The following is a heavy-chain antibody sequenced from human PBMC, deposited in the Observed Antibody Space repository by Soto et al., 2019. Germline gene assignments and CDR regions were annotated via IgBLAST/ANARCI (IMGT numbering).Heavy chain of an antibody. V-gene: IGHV4-30-4*01. Sequence: PSETLSLTCTVSGGSISSGDYYWSWIRQPPGKGLEWIGYIYYSGSTYYNPSLKSRVTISVDTSKNQFSLKLSSVTAADTAVYYWARGNEVNYGMDVWGQGTTATFSS. J-gene: IGHJ6*02. CDR1: GGSISSGDYY. CDR2: IYYSGST. CDR3: ARGNEVNYGMDV.